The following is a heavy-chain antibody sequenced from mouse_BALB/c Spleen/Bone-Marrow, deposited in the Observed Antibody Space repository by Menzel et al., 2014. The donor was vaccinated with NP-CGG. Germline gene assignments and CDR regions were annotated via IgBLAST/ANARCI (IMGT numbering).Heavy chain of an antibody. J-gene: IGHJ4*01. D-gene: IGHD2-14*01. CDR3: ARSKVLYAMDY. CDR1: GYTFSSYW. V-gene: IGHV1-9*01. CDR2: ILPGNGST. Sequence: VKVVESGAELMKPGASVKISCKATGYTFSSYWIEWVKQRPGHGLEWIGGILPGNGSTNYNEKFKGKATFTAETSSNTAYMQLSSLTSEDSAVYYCARSKVLYAMDYWGQGTSVTVSS.